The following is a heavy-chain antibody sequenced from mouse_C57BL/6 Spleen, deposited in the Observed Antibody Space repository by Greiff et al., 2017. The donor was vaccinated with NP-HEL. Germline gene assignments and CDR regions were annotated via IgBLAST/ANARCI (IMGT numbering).Heavy chain of an antibody. CDR1: GYTFTDYY. D-gene: IGHD2-1*01. Sequence: EVQLQQSGPVLVKPGASVKMSCKASGYTFTDYYMNWVKQSHGKSLEWIGVINPYNGGTSYNQKFKGKATLTVDKSYSPAYMELNSLTSEDSAVYYCARREGYYGIPDYWGQGTTLTVSS. CDR2: INPYNGGT. CDR3: ARREGYYGIPDY. J-gene: IGHJ2*01. V-gene: IGHV1-19*01.